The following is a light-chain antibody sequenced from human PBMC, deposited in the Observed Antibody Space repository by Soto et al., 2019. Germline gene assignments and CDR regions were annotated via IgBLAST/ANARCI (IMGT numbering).Light chain of an antibody. Sequence: QSALTQPASVSGSPGQSITISCTGTSSDVGGYNYVSWYQQHPGKAPKLVIYEVTKRPSGVSNRFSDSKSGNTASLTISGLQAEDETDYYCSSYTSTNHVVFGGGTKVTVL. V-gene: IGLV2-14*01. J-gene: IGLJ2*01. CDR3: SSYTSTNHVV. CDR2: EVT. CDR1: SSDVGGYNY.